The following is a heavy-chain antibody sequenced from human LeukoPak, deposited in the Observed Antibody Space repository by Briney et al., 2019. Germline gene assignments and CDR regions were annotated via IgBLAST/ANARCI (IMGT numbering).Heavy chain of an antibody. CDR1: GFTFSSYW. D-gene: IGHD6-13*01. J-gene: IGHJ4*02. CDR3: TTDHGSAWSV. Sequence: GGSLRLSCAASGFTFSSYWMSWVRQAPGKGLEWVGRIKSNTDGGTTDYAAPVKGRFIISRDDSKNTLYLQMNSLKTEDTGVYYCTTDHGSAWSVWGQGTLVTVSS. V-gene: IGHV3-15*01. CDR2: IKSNTDGGTT.